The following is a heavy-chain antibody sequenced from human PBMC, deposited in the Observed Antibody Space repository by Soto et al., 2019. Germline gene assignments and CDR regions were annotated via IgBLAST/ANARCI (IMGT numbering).Heavy chain of an antibody. D-gene: IGHD2-15*01. CDR3: AMDLYGGSSRFDY. CDR1: GFTFSNNG. Sequence: GSLRLSCAASGFTFSNNGIHWVLQAPGKGLESVAVISSDGSKKYYADSVKGQFTISRDNSKNTLYLQMNSLRAEDTVVYYCAMDLYGGSSRFDYWGQGTLVTVSS. CDR2: ISSDGSKK. J-gene: IGHJ4*02. V-gene: IGHV3-30*03.